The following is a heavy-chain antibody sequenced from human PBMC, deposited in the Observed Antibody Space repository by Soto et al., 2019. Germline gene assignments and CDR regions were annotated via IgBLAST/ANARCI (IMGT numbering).Heavy chain of an antibody. Sequence: EVQLVESGGGLVQPGGSLRLSCAASGFTVSSNYINWVRQAPGKGLEWVSILYIGGSTYYADSVKGRFTISRDNSKNTVYLQMTSLRAEDTAVYYCARSTFVVRGVTWPDYWGEGTLVTVSS. CDR3: ARSTFVVRGVTWPDY. CDR1: GFTVSSNY. CDR2: LYIGGST. V-gene: IGHV3-66*01. D-gene: IGHD3-10*01. J-gene: IGHJ4*02.